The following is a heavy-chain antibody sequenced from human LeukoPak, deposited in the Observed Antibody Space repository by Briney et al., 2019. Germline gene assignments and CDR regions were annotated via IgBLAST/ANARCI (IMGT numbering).Heavy chain of an antibody. CDR2: IGTASDT. CDR3: ARGPPRGKYYYMDV. CDR1: GFTFSSFD. D-gene: IGHD1-1*01. Sequence: GGALRLSCAASGFTFSSFDMHWVRHPTGQGLEWVSTIGTASDTYYPGSVEGRFTLSRDNAKNSLYLQMNSLTAGDTAVYYCARGPPRGKYYYMDVWGKGTTVTVSS. J-gene: IGHJ6*03. V-gene: IGHV3-13*01.